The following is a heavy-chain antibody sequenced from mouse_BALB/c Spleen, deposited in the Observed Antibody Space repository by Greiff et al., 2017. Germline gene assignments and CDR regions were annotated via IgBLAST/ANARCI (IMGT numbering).Heavy chain of an antibody. Sequence: VQLQQSGAELARPGASVKLSCKASGYTFTSYWMQWVKQRPGQGLEWIGAIYPGDGDTRYTQKFKGKATLTADKSSSTAYMQLSSLASEDSAVYYCARYYGSSLWGQGTTLTVSS. J-gene: IGHJ2*01. D-gene: IGHD1-1*01. CDR3: ARYYGSSL. V-gene: IGHV1-87*01. CDR1: GYTFTSYW. CDR2: IYPGDGDT.